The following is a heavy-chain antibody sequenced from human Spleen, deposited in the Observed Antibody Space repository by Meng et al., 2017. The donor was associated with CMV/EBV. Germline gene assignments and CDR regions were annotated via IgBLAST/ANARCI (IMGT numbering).Heavy chain of an antibody. CDR2: IYYSGTT. CDR1: GSLGGYC. J-gene: IGHJ4*02. CDR3: VICRHDCESRIYHSSFDY. D-gene: IGHD3-22*01. Sequence: GSLGGYCWSKIGQDPGERMEGIGEIYYSGTTNYHPFHKGRVTLSVDTSENEFALPLPSITTGDTAGYYCVICRHDCESRIYHSSFDYWGQGTLVTVSS. V-gene: IGHV4-34*01.